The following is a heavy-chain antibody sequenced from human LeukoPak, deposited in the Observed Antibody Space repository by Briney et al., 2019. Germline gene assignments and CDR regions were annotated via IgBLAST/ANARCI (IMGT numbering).Heavy chain of an antibody. CDR2: VYYSGTT. CDR1: GGSISSSRYH. CDR3: ATTYSYTSGGYDY. D-gene: IGHD5-18*01. J-gene: IGHJ4*02. V-gene: IGHV4-39*01. Sequence: SETLSLTCTVSGGSISSSRYHWGWIRQPPGKGLEWIGSVYYSGTTFYNPSLKSRVTISVDTSKNQFSLKVSSVTAADTAVYYCATTYSYTSGGYDYWGQGTLVTVSS.